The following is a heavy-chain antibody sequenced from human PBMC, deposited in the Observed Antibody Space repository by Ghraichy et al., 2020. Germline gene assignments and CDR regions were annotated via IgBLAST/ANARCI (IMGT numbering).Heavy chain of an antibody. CDR2: IYYSGST. CDR3: PRGLGRGWFDP. CDR1: GGTISSYY. D-gene: IGHD1-26*01. J-gene: IGHJ5*02. V-gene: IGHV4-59*01. Sequence: SETLSLTCTVSGGTISSYYWSWIRQPPGKGLEWIGNIYYSGSTNYNPSHKSRGTISLDTYKNQFSLRLSSVTAADTAVYYWPRGLGRGWFDPWGQGTLVTVSS.